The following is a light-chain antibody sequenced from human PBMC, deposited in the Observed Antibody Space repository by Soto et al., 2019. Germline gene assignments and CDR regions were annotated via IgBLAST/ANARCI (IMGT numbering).Light chain of an antibody. CDR3: AAWDDSLNGQP. CDR2: SNS. Sequence: QSVLTQPPSASGTPGQGVTISCSGSSSNIGRNIVNWYQQLPGTAPKLLIYSNSQRPSGVPDRFSGSKSGTSASLVISGLQSEDEADYYCAAWDDSLNGQPFGGGTKLTVL. J-gene: IGLJ3*02. V-gene: IGLV1-44*01. CDR1: SSNIGRNI.